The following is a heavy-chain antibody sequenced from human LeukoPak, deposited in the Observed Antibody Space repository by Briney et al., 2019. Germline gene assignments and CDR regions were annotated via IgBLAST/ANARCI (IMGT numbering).Heavy chain of an antibody. CDR3: ARASRVVVAAIGGSWFDP. J-gene: IGHJ5*02. V-gene: IGHV4-59*01. Sequence: SETLSLTCTVSGGSINSYYWSWIRQPPGKGLEWIGYIYYSGSTNYNPSLKSRVTISVDTSKNQFSLKLSSVTAADTAVYYCARASRVVVAAIGGSWFDPWGQGTLVTVSS. D-gene: IGHD2-15*01. CDR2: IYYSGST. CDR1: GGSINSYY.